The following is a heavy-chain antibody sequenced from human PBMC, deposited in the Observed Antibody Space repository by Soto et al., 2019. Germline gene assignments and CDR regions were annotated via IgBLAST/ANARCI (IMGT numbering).Heavy chain of an antibody. J-gene: IGHJ4*02. CDR1: GFTFSSYA. CDR3: ARVPYGDYVNFDY. CDR2: ISYDGSNK. Sequence: QVQLVESGGGVVQPGRSLRLSCAASGFTFSSYAMHWVRQAPGKGQEWVAVISYDGSNKYYADSVKGRFTISRDNSKNTLYLQMNSLRAEDTAVYYCARVPYGDYVNFDYWGQGTLVTVSS. V-gene: IGHV3-30-3*01. D-gene: IGHD4-17*01.